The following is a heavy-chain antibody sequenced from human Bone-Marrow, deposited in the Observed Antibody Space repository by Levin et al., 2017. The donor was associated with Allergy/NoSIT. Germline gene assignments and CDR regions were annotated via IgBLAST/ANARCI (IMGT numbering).Heavy chain of an antibody. J-gene: IGHJ3*02. D-gene: IGHD6-19*01. CDR1: GFTFDDYA. Sequence: GGSLRLSCAASGFTFDDYALHWVRQAPGKGLEWVSGISWNSGSIGYADSVKGRFTISRDNAKNSLYLQMNSLRAEDTALYYCAKDKAGIRIFDIWGQGTMVTVSS. V-gene: IGHV3-9*01. CDR3: AKDKAGIRIFDI. CDR2: ISWNSGSI.